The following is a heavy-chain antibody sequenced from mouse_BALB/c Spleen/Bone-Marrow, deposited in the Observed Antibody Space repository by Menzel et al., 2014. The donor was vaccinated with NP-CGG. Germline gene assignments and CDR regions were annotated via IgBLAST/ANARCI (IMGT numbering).Heavy chain of an antibody. D-gene: IGHD3-1*01. CDR1: GYAFSTSW. J-gene: IGHJ2*01. CDR2: IYPGDGDT. Sequence: QLQQSGPELVKPGASVKISCKASGYAFSTSWMNWVKQRPGQGLEWIGRIYPGDGDTNYNEKFKGKATLTADKSSSTASIQLSSLTSEDSAVYFCARVGFSFDYWGQGTTLTVSS. V-gene: IGHV1-82*01. CDR3: ARVGFSFDY.